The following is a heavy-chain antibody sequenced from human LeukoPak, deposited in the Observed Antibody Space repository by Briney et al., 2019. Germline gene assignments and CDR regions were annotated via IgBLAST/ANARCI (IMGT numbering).Heavy chain of an antibody. J-gene: IGHJ4*02. V-gene: IGHV3-30*18. CDR2: ISYDGSNK. CDR3: AKDREWRIAAAGTLDY. CDR1: GFTFSSYG. Sequence: GRSLRLSCAASGFTFSSYGMHWVRQAPGKGLEGVAVISYDGSNKYYAASVKGRFTISRDNSKNTLYLQMNSLRAEDTAVYYCAKDREWRIAAAGTLDYWGQGTLVTVSS. D-gene: IGHD6-13*01.